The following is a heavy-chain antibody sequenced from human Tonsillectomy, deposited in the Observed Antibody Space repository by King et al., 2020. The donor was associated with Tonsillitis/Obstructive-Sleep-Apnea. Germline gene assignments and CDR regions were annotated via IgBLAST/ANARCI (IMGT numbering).Heavy chain of an antibody. CDR3: ARVPGYCGSTCCPLEF. V-gene: IGHV4-4*02. D-gene: IGHD2-2*01. CDR1: GGSIRGDNW. Sequence: QLKEKGQGLVKNSETLSLTCAVYGGSIRGDNWWSWDRQSPGKGLEWIGEIYHSGHANYNPSLRSTVTISLDKSKNRFSLNLSSVTAADTAVYYWARVPGYCGSTCCPLEFWGQGTLVTVSS. CDR2: IYHSGHA. J-gene: IGHJ4*02.